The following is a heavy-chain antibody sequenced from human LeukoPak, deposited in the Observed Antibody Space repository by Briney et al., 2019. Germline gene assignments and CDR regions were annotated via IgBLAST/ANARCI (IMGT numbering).Heavy chain of an antibody. Sequence: GGSQRLSCAASGFTFSSYGMHWVRQAPGKGLEWVAVIWYDGSNKYYADSVKGRFTISRDNSKNTLYLQMNSLRAEDTAVYYCARDGAVAAPVYYYFDYWGQGTLVTVSS. J-gene: IGHJ4*02. V-gene: IGHV3-33*01. CDR3: ARDGAVAAPVYYYFDY. CDR1: GFTFSSYG. CDR2: IWYDGSNK. D-gene: IGHD6-19*01.